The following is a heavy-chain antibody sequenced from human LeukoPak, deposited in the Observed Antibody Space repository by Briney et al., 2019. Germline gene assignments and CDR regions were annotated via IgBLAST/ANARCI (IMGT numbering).Heavy chain of an antibody. CDR2: IYYSGST. J-gene: IGHJ4*02. CDR3: ARVNGYYYFDY. D-gene: IGHD2-8*01. Sequence: KTSETLSLTCTVSGGSISSYCWSWIRQPPGKGLEWIGYIYYSGSTNYNPSLKSRVTISVDTSKNQFSLKLSSVTAADTAVYYCARVNGYYYFDYWGQGTLVTVSS. V-gene: IGHV4-59*01. CDR1: GGSISSYC.